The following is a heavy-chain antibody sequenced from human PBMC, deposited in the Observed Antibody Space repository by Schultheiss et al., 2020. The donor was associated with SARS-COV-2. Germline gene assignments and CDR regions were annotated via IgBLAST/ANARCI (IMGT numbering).Heavy chain of an antibody. D-gene: IGHD2-2*01. Sequence: GGSLRLSCAASGFTFSSYAMSWVRQAPGKGLEWVSAISGSGGSTYYADSVKGRFTISRDNAKNSLYLQMNSLRAEDTAVYYCARTPTIVVVPAGGRYGMDVWGQGTTVTVSS. CDR3: ARTPTIVVVPAGGRYGMDV. CDR2: ISGSGGST. V-gene: IGHV3-23*01. J-gene: IGHJ6*02. CDR1: GFTFSSYA.